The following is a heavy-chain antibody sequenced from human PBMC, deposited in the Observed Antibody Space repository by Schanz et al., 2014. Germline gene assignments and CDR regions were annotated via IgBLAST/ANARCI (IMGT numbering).Heavy chain of an antibody. J-gene: IGHJ4*02. Sequence: EVQLLESGGTVVQPGGSLRVSCAASGFVFRTFAMYWVRQAPGKGLEWVSAITGSGSKTYYADSVKGRFTIARDNSKNTLFLQMDSLRVEDTAFYYCMAMGRNTSHYFDHWGQGTLVTVSS. V-gene: IGHV3-23*01. CDR3: MAMGRNTSHYFDH. D-gene: IGHD1-1*01. CDR1: GFVFRTFA. CDR2: ITGSGSKT.